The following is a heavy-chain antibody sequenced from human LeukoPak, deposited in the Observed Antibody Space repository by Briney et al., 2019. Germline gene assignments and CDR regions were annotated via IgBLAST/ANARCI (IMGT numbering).Heavy chain of an antibody. V-gene: IGHV3-23*01. CDR3: AKDPSYDSSGYYIDAFDI. CDR2: ISGSGGST. CDR1: GLTFSSYA. D-gene: IGHD3-22*01. J-gene: IGHJ3*02. Sequence: GGSLRLSCAASGLTFSSYAMSWVRQAPGKGLEWVSAISGSGGSTYYADSVKGRFTISRDNSKNTLYLQMNSLRAEDTAVYYCAKDPSYDSSGYYIDAFDIWGQGTMVTVSS.